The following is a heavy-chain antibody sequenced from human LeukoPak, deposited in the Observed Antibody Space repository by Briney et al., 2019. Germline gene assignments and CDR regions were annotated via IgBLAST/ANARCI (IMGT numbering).Heavy chain of an antibody. CDR1: GGSFSGYY. D-gene: IGHD1-26*01. J-gene: IGHJ4*02. Sequence: PSETLSLTCAVYGGSFSGYYWSWIRQPPGKGLEWIGEINHSGSTNYNPSLKSRVTISVDTSKNQFSLKLSSVTAADTAVYYCARELHSGSYYFDHWGQGILVTVSS. V-gene: IGHV4-34*01. CDR2: INHSGST. CDR3: ARELHSGSYYFDH.